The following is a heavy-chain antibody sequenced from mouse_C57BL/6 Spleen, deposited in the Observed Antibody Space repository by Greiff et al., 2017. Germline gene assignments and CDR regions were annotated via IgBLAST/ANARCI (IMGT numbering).Heavy chain of an antibody. D-gene: IGHD2-5*01. V-gene: IGHV5-17*01. CDR1: ACTFRDSG. Sequence: EVQLVESRGCLVKPGGSLRLSCAAYACTFRDSGVHCFRQAPETGLAWVSYISSGSSTLYYADTVTGRFTISRDNAKNTLFLQMTSLRSEDTAMYYCARRRSNHA. CDR2: ISSGSSTL. J-gene: IGHJ4*01. CDR3: ARRRSNHA.